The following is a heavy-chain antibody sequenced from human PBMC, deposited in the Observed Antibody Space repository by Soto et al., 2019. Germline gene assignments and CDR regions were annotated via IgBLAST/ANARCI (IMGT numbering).Heavy chain of an antibody. CDR3: TGITSFRGMDV. Sequence: SQTLSLTCAISGDSVSSNSAAWSCIRQSPSRGLEWLGRTYYRSKWNNDYALSVKRRITINPDTPKNQVSLHLYSVTPEDTAVYYCTGITSFRGMDVWGQGTPVTVSS. CDR2: TYYRSKWNN. CDR1: GDSVSSNSAA. D-gene: IGHD3-10*01. J-gene: IGHJ6*02. V-gene: IGHV6-1*01.